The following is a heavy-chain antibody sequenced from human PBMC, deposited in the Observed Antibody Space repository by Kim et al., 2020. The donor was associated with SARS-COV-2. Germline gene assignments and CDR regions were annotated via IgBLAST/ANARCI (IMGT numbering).Heavy chain of an antibody. D-gene: IGHD3-22*01. Sequence: ASVKVSCKASGYTFTSYGINWVRQAPGQGLEWMGWISGCNGDSKYAQNFQGRVTVTIDTSTSTTYMELRSLRSDDTAVYYCARDRHGISVATTTTAGHWGQGTLVTVSS. CDR3: ARDRHGISVATTTTAGH. V-gene: IGHV1-18*01. CDR2: ISGCNGDS. J-gene: IGHJ4*02. CDR1: GYTFTSYG.